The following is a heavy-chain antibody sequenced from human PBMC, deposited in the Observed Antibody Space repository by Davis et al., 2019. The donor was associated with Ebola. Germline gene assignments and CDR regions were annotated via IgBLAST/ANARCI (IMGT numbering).Heavy chain of an antibody. J-gene: IGHJ1*01. CDR2: ITRNGGST. CDR3: VKDMIREGLTSPHPDFQH. V-gene: IGHV3-23*01. Sequence: GESLKIPCAAPGFPLYNFDMNWLRQAPGKALQWVSAITRNGGSTYYADSVKGRFTISRDNSKDTVYLHLYSLRAEDTAVYYCVKDMIREGLTSPHPDFQHWGQGTLVTVSS. CDR1: GFPLYNFD. D-gene: IGHD3-22*01.